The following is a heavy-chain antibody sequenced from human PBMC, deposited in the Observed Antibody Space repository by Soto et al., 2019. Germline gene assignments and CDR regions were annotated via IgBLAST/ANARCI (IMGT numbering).Heavy chain of an antibody. D-gene: IGHD3-22*01. Sequence: PGGSLRLSCVASGFTFSTYGMHWVRQAPGKGLEWVAGFSNDGSNKDYVDSVKGRFTISRDNSKNTLHLQMNSLRAEDTAMYYCAKCRSSSGYYTPFDFWGQGTLVTVSS. V-gene: IGHV3-30*18. CDR1: GFTFSTYG. J-gene: IGHJ4*02. CDR2: FSNDGSNK. CDR3: AKCRSSSGYYTPFDF.